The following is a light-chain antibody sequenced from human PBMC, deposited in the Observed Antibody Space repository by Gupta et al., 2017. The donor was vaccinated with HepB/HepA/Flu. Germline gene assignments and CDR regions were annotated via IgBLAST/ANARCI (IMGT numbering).Light chain of an antibody. Sequence: VSXXXGQSXXXSCXGTSRDVGKYDLVSWYQQAPGKAPKLIIYEVAKRPSGISSRFSGSKSGNTASLTISGLQAGDEADYYCYSYTGSNTYLPFGGGTKLTVL. CDR3: YSYTGSNTYLP. V-gene: IGLV2-23*02. CDR2: EVA. J-gene: IGLJ2*01. CDR1: SRDVGKYDL.